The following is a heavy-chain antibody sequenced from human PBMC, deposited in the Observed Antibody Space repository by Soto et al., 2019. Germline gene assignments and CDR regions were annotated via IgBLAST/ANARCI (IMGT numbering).Heavy chain of an antibody. CDR3: ARGWDYGMDV. Sequence: PSETLSLTXAVYGGSFSGYYWSWIRQPPGKGLEWIGEINHSGSTNYNPSLKSRVTISVDTSKNQFSLKLSSVTAADTAVYYCARGWDYGMDVWGQGTTVTVSS. CDR1: GGSFSGYY. D-gene: IGHD1-26*01. V-gene: IGHV4-34*01. J-gene: IGHJ6*02. CDR2: INHSGST.